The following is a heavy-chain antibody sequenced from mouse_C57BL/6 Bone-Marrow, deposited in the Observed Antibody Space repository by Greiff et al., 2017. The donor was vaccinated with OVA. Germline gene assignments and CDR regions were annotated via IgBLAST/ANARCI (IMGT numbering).Heavy chain of an antibody. CDR3: HYSGFAY. J-gene: IGHJ3*01. CDR1: GFTFKDDY. CDR2: IDPENGDT. V-gene: IGHV14-4*01. D-gene: IGHD2-12*01. Sequence: VQLQQPGAELVRPGASVKLSCTASGFTFKDDYMHWVKQRPEQGLEWIGWIDPENGDTKYASKFQGKATIPADTSSNTAYLQLSSLTSEDTAVYYCHYSGFAYWGQGTLVTVSA.